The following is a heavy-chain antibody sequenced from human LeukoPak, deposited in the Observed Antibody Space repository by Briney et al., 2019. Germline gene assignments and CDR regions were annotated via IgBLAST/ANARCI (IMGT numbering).Heavy chain of an antibody. J-gene: IGHJ4*02. D-gene: IGHD2-8*01. V-gene: IGHV3-15*01. CDR2: IRSKTDGGTT. CDR1: GFIFSSYN. Sequence: GGSLRLSCAASGFIFSSYNMSWVRQAPGKGPEWVGRIRSKTDGGTTDYAPPVKGRFTISRDESKNTLLLQMHSLKTEDTAVYYCTTENVVKVYGVANFDYWGQGTLVTVSS. CDR3: TTENVVKVYGVANFDY.